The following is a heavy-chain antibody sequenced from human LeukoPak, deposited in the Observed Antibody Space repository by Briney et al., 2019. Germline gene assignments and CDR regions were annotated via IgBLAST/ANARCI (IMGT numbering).Heavy chain of an antibody. V-gene: IGHV1-18*01. CDR2: ISAYNGNT. J-gene: IGHJ3*02. D-gene: IGHD3-3*01. CDR3: ARDRDFWSGYYSREDAFDI. CDR1: GYTFTSYG. Sequence: ASVKVSCKASGYTFTSYGISWVRQAPGQGLEWMGWISAYNGNTNYAQKLQGRVTMTTDTSTSTAYMELRSLRSDDTAVYYCARDRDFWSGYYSREDAFDIWGQGTMVTVSS.